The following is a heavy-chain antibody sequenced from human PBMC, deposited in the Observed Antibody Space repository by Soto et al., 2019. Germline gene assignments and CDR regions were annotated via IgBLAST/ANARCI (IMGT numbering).Heavy chain of an antibody. CDR3: ARGVSAGVDY. CDR1: GYSFTSLD. Sequence: ASVKVSCKASGYSFTSLDINWVRQTAGQGLEWMGWMEPSTGTTGYAQKFQGRVTMTRDTSINTAYMELTTLTSDDTAFYYCARGVSAGVDYWGQGALVTVSS. J-gene: IGHJ4*02. D-gene: IGHD1-26*01. V-gene: IGHV1-8*01. CDR2: MEPSTGTT.